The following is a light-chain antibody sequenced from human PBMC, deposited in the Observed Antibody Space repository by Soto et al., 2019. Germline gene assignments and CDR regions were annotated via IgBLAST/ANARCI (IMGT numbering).Light chain of an antibody. J-gene: IGLJ1*01. V-gene: IGLV2-14*01. CDR2: EVS. CDR1: SSDVGGYNY. Sequence: QSALTQRASVSGSPGQSITISCTGTSSDVGGYNYVSWYQQHPGKAPKLMIYEVSNRPSGVSNRFSGSKSGNTASLTISGLQAEDEADYYCSSYTSSSTHYVFGTRTKVTVL. CDR3: SSYTSSSTHYV.